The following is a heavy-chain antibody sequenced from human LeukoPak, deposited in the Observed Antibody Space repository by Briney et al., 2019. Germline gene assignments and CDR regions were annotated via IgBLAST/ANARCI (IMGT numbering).Heavy chain of an antibody. V-gene: IGHV3-30*04. CDR3: ARGDYYESRGYVAAY. Sequence: PGGSLRLSCAASGFTFRSYAMQWVRQAPGKGLEWMAVISYDGRNSYYVDSVKGRFTISRDNSKDTLYLEMNSLRVEDTAVYYCARGDYYESRGYVAAYWGQGTLVTVST. D-gene: IGHD3-22*01. CDR2: ISYDGRNS. J-gene: IGHJ4*02. CDR1: GFTFRSYA.